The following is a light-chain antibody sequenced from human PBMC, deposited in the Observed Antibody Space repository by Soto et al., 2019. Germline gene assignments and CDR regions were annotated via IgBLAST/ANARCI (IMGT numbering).Light chain of an antibody. CDR3: QERSNWPRLT. CDR2: DAS. CDR1: QSISSH. V-gene: IGKV3-11*01. Sequence: EIVLTQSPATPSLSPGERATLSCRASQSISSHLLWYQQKPGQAPRLLIYDASSRATGIPARFSGSGSGTDFTLTISSLEPEDFAVYYCQERSNWPRLTFGGGTKVEIK. J-gene: IGKJ4*01.